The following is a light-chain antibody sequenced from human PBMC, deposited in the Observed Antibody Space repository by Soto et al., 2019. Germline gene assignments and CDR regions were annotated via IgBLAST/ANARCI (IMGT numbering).Light chain of an antibody. CDR1: QSVSSN. Sequence: EIVLTQSPGTLSLSPGERATLSCRASQSVSSNLAWYQQKPGQAPRLLMSGASNRATGIPDGFTGSGSGTDFTLTISRLEPEDFAVYYCHQYGSSPPTFGQGTKVDI. CDR3: HQYGSSPPT. J-gene: IGKJ1*01. CDR2: GAS. V-gene: IGKV3-20*01.